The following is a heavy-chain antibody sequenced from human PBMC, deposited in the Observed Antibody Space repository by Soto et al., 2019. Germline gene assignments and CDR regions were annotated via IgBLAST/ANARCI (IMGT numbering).Heavy chain of an antibody. V-gene: IGHV3-30*03. CDR3: ARMTTLPVPPDY. CDR1: GFAFSKYG. D-gene: IGHD4-17*01. CDR2: IPYDESDE. J-gene: IGHJ4*02. Sequence: QVQLVESGGGVVQPGRSLRLSCEASGFAFSKYGMHWVRQAPGKGLEWVAFIPYDESDESYADSVKGRFTIARDNAKNTVFLQMNSLRREDTAVYYCARMTTLPVPPDYWGQGTLVTVSS.